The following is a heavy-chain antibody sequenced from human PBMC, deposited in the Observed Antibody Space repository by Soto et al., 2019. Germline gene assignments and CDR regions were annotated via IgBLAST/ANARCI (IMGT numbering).Heavy chain of an antibody. D-gene: IGHD6-13*01. CDR2: TYYRSKWYN. CDR1: GDSVSSNSAA. Sequence: SQTLSLTCAISGDSVSSNSAAWNWIRQSPSRGLEWLGRTYYRSKWYNDYAASVKSRITINPDTSKNQFSLQLNSVTPEDTAVYYCARALTAAGSDYYSSCMDVWGQGTTVTVSS. V-gene: IGHV6-1*01. CDR3: ARALTAAGSDYYSSCMDV. J-gene: IGHJ6*02.